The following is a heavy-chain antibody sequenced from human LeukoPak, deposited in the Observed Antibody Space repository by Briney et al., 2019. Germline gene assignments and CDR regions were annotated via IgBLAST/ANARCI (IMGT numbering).Heavy chain of an antibody. D-gene: IGHD3-22*01. CDR3: ARRSLNYYDSSGYYFDY. V-gene: IGHV5-51*03. J-gene: IGHJ4*02. Sequence: LGESLKISCQGSGYSFTNYWLGWVRQIPGKGLEWMGVIYPGDSDTRYSPSFQGRINISADTSIDTAYLQWSSLKASDTAMYYCARRSLNYYDSSGYYFDYWGRGTLVTVSS. CDR2: IYPGDSDT. CDR1: GYSFTNYW.